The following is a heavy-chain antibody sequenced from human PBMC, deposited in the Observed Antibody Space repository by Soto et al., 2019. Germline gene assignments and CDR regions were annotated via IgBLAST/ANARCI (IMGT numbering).Heavy chain of an antibody. Sequence: QVQLQESGPGLVKPSGTLSLTCAVSGGSISSSNWWSWVRQPPGKGLEWIGEVYHSGSTNYNPSLXXRXTXXVDKSKNQFSLKLTSVTAADTAVYYCARSLPQPVYWGQGTLVTVSS. CDR2: VYHSGST. V-gene: IGHV4-4*02. CDR3: ARSLPQPVY. J-gene: IGHJ4*02. CDR1: GGSISSSNW. D-gene: IGHD5-18*01.